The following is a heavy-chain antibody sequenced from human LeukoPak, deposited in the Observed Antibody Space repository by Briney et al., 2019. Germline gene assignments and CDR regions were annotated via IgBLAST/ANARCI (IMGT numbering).Heavy chain of an antibody. V-gene: IGHV3-33*01. CDR1: GFIFSNYG. CDR3: ARDPSLRVTLDY. CDR2: IWYDGSNK. D-gene: IGHD5/OR15-5a*01. J-gene: IGHJ4*02. Sequence: GGSLRLSCAASGFIFSNYGMHWVRQAPGKGLEWVAVIWYDGSNKYYADSVKGRFTISRDNSKNMLYLEMNSLRAEDTAVYYCARDPSLRVTLDYWGQGTLVTVSS.